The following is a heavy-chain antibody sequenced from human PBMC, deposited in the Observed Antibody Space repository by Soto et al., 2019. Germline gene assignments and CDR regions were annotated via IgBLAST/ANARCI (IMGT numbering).Heavy chain of an antibody. Sequence: QVQLVQSGAEVKKPGASVKVSCKASGYTFTGYYMHWVRQAPGQGLAWMGWINPNSGGTNYAQKFQGRVTMTRDTSISTAYMELSRLRSDDTAVYYCARGYCSGGSCYSGAPGYWGQGTLVTVSS. CDR2: INPNSGGT. D-gene: IGHD2-15*01. CDR1: GYTFTGYY. CDR3: ARGYCSGGSCYSGAPGY. V-gene: IGHV1-2*02. J-gene: IGHJ4*02.